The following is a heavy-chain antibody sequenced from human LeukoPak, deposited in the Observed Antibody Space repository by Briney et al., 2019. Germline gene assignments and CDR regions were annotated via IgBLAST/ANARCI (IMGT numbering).Heavy chain of an antibody. CDR2: IIPIVGTA. D-gene: IGHD3-3*01. Sequence: ASVKVSCKASGGTFTNAAISWVRQAPGQGLEWMGGIIPIVGTANYAQKFQGRVTITADESTSTAYMELSSLRSEDTAVYYCALEFGVVIIRLDYWGQGTLVTVSS. V-gene: IGHV1-69*13. J-gene: IGHJ4*02. CDR3: ALEFGVVIIRLDY. CDR1: GGTFTNAA.